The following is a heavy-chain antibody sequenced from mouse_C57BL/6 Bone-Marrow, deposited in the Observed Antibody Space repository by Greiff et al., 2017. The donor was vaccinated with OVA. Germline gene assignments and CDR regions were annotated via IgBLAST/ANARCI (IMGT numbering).Heavy chain of an antibody. CDR3: ARNFITTVVATRAMDY. CDR2: IYPRSGNT. V-gene: IGHV1-81*01. J-gene: IGHJ4*01. Sequence: QVQLKESGAELARPGASVKLSCKASGYTFTSYGISWVKQRTGQGLEWIGEIYPRSGNTYYNEKFKGKATLTADKSSSTAYMELRSLTSEDSAVYFCARNFITTVVATRAMDYWGQGTSVTVSS. CDR1: GYTFTSYG. D-gene: IGHD1-1*01.